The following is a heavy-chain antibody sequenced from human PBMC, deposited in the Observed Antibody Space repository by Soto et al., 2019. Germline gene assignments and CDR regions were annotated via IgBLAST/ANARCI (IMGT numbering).Heavy chain of an antibody. CDR2: ISSSSSYI. J-gene: IGHJ6*02. CDR3: ARLATVGTTGTLYYYYGMDV. Sequence: EVQLVESGGGVVKPGGSLRLSCAASGFTFSSYRMNWLRQVPGKGLEWVSSISSSSSYIYYADSVKGRFTISRDNAKNSLYLQMNSRRAEDTAVYYCARLATVGTTGTLYYYYGMDVWGQGTTVTVSS. V-gene: IGHV3-21*01. D-gene: IGHD1-1*01. CDR1: GFTFSSYR.